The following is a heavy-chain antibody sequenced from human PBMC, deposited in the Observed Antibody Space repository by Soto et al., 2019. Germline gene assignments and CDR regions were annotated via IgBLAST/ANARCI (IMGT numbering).Heavy chain of an antibody. V-gene: IGHV1-69*01. CDR2: IIPIFGTA. Sequence: QVQLVQSGAEVKKPGSSVKVSCKASGGTFSSYAISWVRQAPGQGLEWMGGIIPIFGTANYAQKFQGRVTITEDESTRPAYRELRSLRSDDTAVYYCARGGRIAAPRGARWDWFDAWGQGTLVTVSS. CDR3: ARGGRIAAPRGARWDWFDA. D-gene: IGHD6-25*01. J-gene: IGHJ5*02. CDR1: GGTFSSYA.